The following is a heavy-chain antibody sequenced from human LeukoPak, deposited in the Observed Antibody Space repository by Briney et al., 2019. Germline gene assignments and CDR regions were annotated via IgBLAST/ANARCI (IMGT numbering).Heavy chain of an antibody. Sequence: SVKVSCKASGGTFSSYAISWVRQAPGQGLECMGRIIPIFGTANYAQKFQGRVTITTDESTSTAYMELSSLRSEDTAVYYCARDGAAMSSDYWGQGTLVTVSS. CDR2: IIPIFGTA. D-gene: IGHD5-18*01. CDR3: ARDGAAMSSDY. V-gene: IGHV1-69*05. CDR1: GGTFSSYA. J-gene: IGHJ4*02.